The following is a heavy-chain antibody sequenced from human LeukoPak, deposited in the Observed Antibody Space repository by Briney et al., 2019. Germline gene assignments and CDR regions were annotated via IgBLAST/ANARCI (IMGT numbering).Heavy chain of an antibody. V-gene: IGHV1-58*02. CDR1: GGTFTSYA. CDR3: AARPGGYASFDI. CDR2: IVVGSSNT. Sequence: GSSVKVSCKASGGTFTSYAMHWVRQAPGQRLEWIGWIVVGSSNTDYTQKFQERVTITRDMSTGTAYMELSSLTSEDTAVYYCAARPGGYASFDIWGQGTMVTVSS. D-gene: IGHD3-16*01. J-gene: IGHJ3*02.